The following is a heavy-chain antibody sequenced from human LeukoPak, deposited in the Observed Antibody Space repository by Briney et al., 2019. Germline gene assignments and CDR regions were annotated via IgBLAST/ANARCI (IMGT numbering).Heavy chain of an antibody. CDR1: GCTFTSNY. J-gene: IGHJ5*02. V-gene: IGHV1-46*01. CDR2: ISPSGGST. Sequence: ASVKVFCKAFGCTFTSNYMHWVRQAPGQGPEWMGVISPSGGSTTYAQKFQGRVTLTRDMSTSTDYLELSSLRSEDTAVYYCARDNSVRDEAWWFNPWGQGTLVTVSS. D-gene: IGHD5-24*01. CDR3: ARDNSVRDEAWWFNP.